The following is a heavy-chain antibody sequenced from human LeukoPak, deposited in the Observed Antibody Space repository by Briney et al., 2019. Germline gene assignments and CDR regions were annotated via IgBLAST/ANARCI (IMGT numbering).Heavy chain of an antibody. V-gene: IGHV4-59*01. Sequence: SETLSLTCAFSITSISSYYWSWIRQSPGKGLEWMGYIYYTGATSYNPSLKSRVTISIDTSKNQFSLKLRSVTAADTAVYYCASGSWVPFDYWGQGTLVTVSS. J-gene: IGHJ4*02. CDR3: ASGSWVPFDY. CDR2: IYYTGAT. CDR1: ITSISSYY. D-gene: IGHD3-10*01.